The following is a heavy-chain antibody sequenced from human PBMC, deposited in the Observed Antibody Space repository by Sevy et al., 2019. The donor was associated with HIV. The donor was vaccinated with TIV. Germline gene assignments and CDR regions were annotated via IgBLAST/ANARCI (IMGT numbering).Heavy chain of an antibody. D-gene: IGHD3-3*01. V-gene: IGHV3-9*01. J-gene: IGHJ4*02. CDR1: GFIFDDYA. CDR2: ISWNSGTI. CDR3: AKDIGAVGLFDY. Sequence: GGSLRLSCTASGFIFDDYAMHWVRQAPGKGPEWVSRISWNSGTIVYADSVQGRFTISRDNAKNSLYLQMNSLRPEDTALYYCAKDIGAVGLFDYWGQRTLVTVSS.